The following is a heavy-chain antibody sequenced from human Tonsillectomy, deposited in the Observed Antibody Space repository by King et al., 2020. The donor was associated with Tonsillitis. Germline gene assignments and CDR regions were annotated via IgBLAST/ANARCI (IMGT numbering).Heavy chain of an antibody. CDR3: VKDRDYYDSSDRTVAFDI. V-gene: IGHV3-64D*06. CDR2: ISINGGAQ. CDR1: GFTFSRFV. D-gene: IGHD3-22*01. J-gene: IGHJ3*02. Sequence: VQLVESGGGLVQPGGSLRLSCSASGFTFSRFVIHWVRQAPGKGLEYLSAISINGGAQYYAASVKGRFTIPRDNSKNTLYLQMSSLRAEDTAVYYCVKDRDYYDSSDRTVAFDIWGQGTMVTVSS.